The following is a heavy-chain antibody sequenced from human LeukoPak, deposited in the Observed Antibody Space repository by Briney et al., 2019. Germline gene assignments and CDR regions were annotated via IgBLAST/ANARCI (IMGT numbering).Heavy chain of an antibody. CDR1: GYTLTSYD. CDR2: MNPNSGNT. CDR3: ARVVAMVRGVIIYYYYGMDV. D-gene: IGHD3-10*01. Sequence: ASVKVSCKASGYTLTSYDINGVRQATGQGLEWMGWMNPNSGNTGYAQKFQGRVTMTRNTSISTAYMELSSLRSEDTAVYYCARVVAMVRGVIIYYYYGMDVWGQGTAVTVSS. V-gene: IGHV1-8*01. J-gene: IGHJ6*02.